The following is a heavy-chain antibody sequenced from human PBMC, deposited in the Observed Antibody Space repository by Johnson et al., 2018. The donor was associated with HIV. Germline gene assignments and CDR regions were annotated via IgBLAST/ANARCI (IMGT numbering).Heavy chain of an antibody. J-gene: IGHJ3*02. CDR1: GFTFSSYD. CDR2: ISSSGSTI. CDR3: ARERLRAGAFDI. D-gene: IGHD6-13*01. Sequence: VQLVESGGGLVQPGGSLRLSCAASGFTFSSYDMHWVRQATGKGMEWVSYISSSGSTIYYADSVKGRFTISRDNAKNSLYLQMNSLRAEDTAVYYCARERLRAGAFDIWGQGTMVTVSS. V-gene: IGHV3-48*04.